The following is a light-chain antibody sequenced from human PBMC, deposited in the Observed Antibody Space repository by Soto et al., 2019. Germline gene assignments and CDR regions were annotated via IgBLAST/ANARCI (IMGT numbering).Light chain of an antibody. V-gene: IGLV1-51*01. CDR1: SSNIGNNY. CDR2: DNN. J-gene: IGLJ2*01. CDR3: GTWDSSLSAGV. Sequence: VVTQPPSVSAAPGQKVTISCSGSSSNIGNNYVSWYQQLPGTAPKLLIYDNNKRPSGIPDRFSGSKSGTSATLGITGLQTGDEADYYCGTWDSSLSAGVFGGGTKLTVL.